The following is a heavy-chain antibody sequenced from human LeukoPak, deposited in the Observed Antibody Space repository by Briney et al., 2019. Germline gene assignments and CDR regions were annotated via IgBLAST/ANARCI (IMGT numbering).Heavy chain of an antibody. Sequence: SQTLSLTCTVPGGSISSGDYYWSWVRQPPGKGLEWIGEMYLSGTTHSNPSVKSRVTISIDKSKNQFFLNLSSVTAADTAVYYCAGLVGRYSSGLYYYYFDYWGQGTLVTVSS. CDR3: AGLVGRYSSGLYYYYFDY. CDR2: MYLSGTT. V-gene: IGHV4-30-4*01. CDR1: GGSISSGDYY. J-gene: IGHJ4*02. D-gene: IGHD3-22*01.